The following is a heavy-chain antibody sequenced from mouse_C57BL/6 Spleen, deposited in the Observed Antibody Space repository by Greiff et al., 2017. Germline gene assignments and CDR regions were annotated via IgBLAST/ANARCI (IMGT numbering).Heavy chain of an antibody. V-gene: IGHV1-22*01. CDR2: INPNNGGT. Sequence: VQLQQSGPELVKPGASVKMSCKASGYTFTDYNMHWVKQSHGKSLEWIGYINPNNGGTSYNQKFKGKATLTVNTSSSTAYMELRSLTSEDSAVYYCARYYGSSGFAYWGQGTLVTVSA. D-gene: IGHD1-1*01. CDR3: ARYYGSSGFAY. J-gene: IGHJ3*01. CDR1: GYTFTDYN.